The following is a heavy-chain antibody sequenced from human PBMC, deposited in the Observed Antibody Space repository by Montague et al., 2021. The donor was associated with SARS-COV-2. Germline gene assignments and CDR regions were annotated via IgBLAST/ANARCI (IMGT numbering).Heavy chain of an antibody. V-gene: IGHV3-30*04. J-gene: IGHJ4*02. CDR3: AKEQYSSRWSYFDY. D-gene: IGHD6-13*01. CDR2: ISYDGSKK. Sequence: SLRLSCAASGFTFSTYPMHWVRQAPGKGLEWLVVISYDGSKKDYADSVKGRFTISRDNSENMLYLQMNSRRAEDTAVYYCAKEQYSSRWSYFDYWGQGTVVAVSS. CDR1: GFTFSTYP.